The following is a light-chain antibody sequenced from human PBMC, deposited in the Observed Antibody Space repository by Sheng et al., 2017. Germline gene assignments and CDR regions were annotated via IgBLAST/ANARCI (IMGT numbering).Light chain of an antibody. CDR2: FNN. J-gene: IGLJ3*02. Sequence: QSVLTQPPSTSGTPGQRVTIICSGSASNIGSNNVNWYQQFPGTAPKVLIFFNNQRPSGVPDRFSGSKSGTSASLVISGLQSEDECDYYCASWDDSLSARVFGGGTKLTVL. CDR3: ASWDDSLSARV. V-gene: IGLV1-44*01. CDR1: ASNIGSNN.